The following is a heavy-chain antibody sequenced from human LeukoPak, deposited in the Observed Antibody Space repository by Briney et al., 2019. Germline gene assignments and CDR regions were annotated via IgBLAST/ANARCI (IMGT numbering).Heavy chain of an antibody. J-gene: IGHJ5*02. V-gene: IGHV1-8*02. Sequence: GESLKISCKGSGYSLTSYWIGWVRQATGQGLEWMGWMNPNSGNTGYAQKFQGRVTMTRNTSISTAYMELSSLRSEDTAVYYCARGSLEYYDFWSGSRWDWFDPWGQGTLVTVSS. CDR2: MNPNSGNT. CDR3: ARGSLEYYDFWSGSRWDWFDP. CDR1: GYSLTSYW. D-gene: IGHD3-3*01.